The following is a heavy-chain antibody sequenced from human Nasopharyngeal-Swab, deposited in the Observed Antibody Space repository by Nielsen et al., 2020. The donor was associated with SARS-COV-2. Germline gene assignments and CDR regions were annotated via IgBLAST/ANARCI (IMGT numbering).Heavy chain of an antibody. CDR1: GCTFSSYA. CDR3: AKDDRRSQWLVDYYYGMDV. D-gene: IGHD6-19*01. CDR2: ISGSGGST. J-gene: IGHJ6*02. V-gene: IGHV3-23*01. Sequence: GESLKIYCAASGCTFSSYAMSWVRQAPGKGLEWVSAISGSGGSTYYADSVKGRFTISRDNSKNTLYLQMNSLRAEDTAVYYCAKDDRRSQWLVDYYYGMDVWGQGTTVTVSS.